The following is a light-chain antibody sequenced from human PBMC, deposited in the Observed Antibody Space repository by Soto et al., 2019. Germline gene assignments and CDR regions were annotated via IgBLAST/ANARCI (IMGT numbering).Light chain of an antibody. CDR3: CSYAGSSTLYV. Sequence: QSALTQPASVSGSPGQSITISCTGTSSDVGSYNLVSWYQQHPGKAPKLMIYEVSKRPSGVSNRFSGSKSGNTASLTISGLQAEDEADYYCCSYAGSSTLYVFGTETKLNVL. J-gene: IGLJ1*01. V-gene: IGLV2-23*02. CDR2: EVS. CDR1: SSDVGSYNL.